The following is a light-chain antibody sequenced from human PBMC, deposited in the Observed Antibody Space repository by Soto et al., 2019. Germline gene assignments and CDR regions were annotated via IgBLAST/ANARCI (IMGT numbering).Light chain of an antibody. CDR2: VAS. J-gene: IGKJ2*01. CDR3: QQTFSPPYT. Sequence: DIQMTQSLSSLSASVGDTVTITCRASQSISNSLSWYQQKPGKAPKFLIYVASTLQRGVPSRFSGSGSGTDFTLTICSLQPEDVATYYCQQTFSPPYTFGQGTKLEIK. V-gene: IGKV1-39*01. CDR1: QSISNS.